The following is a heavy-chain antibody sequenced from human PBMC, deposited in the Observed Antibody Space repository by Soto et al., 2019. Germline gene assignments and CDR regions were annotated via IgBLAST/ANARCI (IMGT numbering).Heavy chain of an antibody. V-gene: IGHV1-18*01. Sequence: GGPVKGSRKASGFTLSSYWISWVRQAPGQGLGWMGWISAYNGNTNYAQKLQGRVTMTTATSTSTAFMELRSLRSDDTAVYYCARDPGYHGGYWGQATLVTVSS. CDR1: GFTLSSYW. J-gene: IGHJ4*02. CDR2: ISAYNGNT. CDR3: ARDPGYHGGY. D-gene: IGHD3-10*01.